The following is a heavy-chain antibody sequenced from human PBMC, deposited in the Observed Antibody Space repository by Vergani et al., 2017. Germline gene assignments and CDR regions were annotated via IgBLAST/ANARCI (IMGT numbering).Heavy chain of an antibody. CDR1: GFTFSGSA. D-gene: IGHD5-24*01. J-gene: IGHJ4*02. CDR2: SRSKANSYAT. V-gene: IGHV3-73*01. CDR3: TREDGDGYHAN. Sequence: EVQLVESGGGLVQPGGSLKLSCAASGFTFSGSAMHWVRQASGKGLEWVGRSRSKANSYATAYAASVKGRFTISRDDSKNTAYLQMNSLKTEDTAVYYCTREDGDGYHANWGQGTLVTVSS.